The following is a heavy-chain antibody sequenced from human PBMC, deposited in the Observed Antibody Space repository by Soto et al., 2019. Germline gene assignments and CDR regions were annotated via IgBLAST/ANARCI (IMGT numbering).Heavy chain of an antibody. D-gene: IGHD6-19*01. J-gene: IGHJ4*02. Sequence: GGSLRLSCAASGFTFISYWMSWVRQAPGKGLEWVANIKQDGSEKYYVDSVKGRFTISRDNAKNSLYLQMNSLRAEDTAVYYCARDLDIAVAGTDYFDYWGQGTLVTVSS. CDR3: ARDLDIAVAGTDYFDY. CDR1: GFTFISYW. CDR2: IKQDGSEK. V-gene: IGHV3-7*03.